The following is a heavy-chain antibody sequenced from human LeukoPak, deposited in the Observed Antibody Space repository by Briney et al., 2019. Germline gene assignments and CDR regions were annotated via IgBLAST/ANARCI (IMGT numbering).Heavy chain of an antibody. J-gene: IGHJ4*02. CDR1: GGSISTSSYY. CDR3: ARHRYSSGCADY. CDR2: TDYRGTT. Sequence: PSETLSLTCIVSGGSISTSSYYWGRLRQPPGKGLESIGSTDYRGTTYHNPSLNRRVTISVDTSKKKSSLKLSSVTAADTAVYYCARHRYSSGCADYWGQGTLVAVSS. D-gene: IGHD6-19*01. V-gene: IGHV4-39*01.